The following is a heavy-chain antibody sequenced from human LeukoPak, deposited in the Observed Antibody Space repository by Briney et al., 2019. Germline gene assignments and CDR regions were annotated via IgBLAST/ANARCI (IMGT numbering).Heavy chain of an antibody. D-gene: IGHD2-2*01. CDR1: GGSISSYY. J-gene: IGHJ3*02. CDR3: ARASRNAFDI. Sequence: SETLSLTCTVSGGSISSYYWSWIRQPPGKGLEWIGYIYYSGSTNYNPSLKSRVTISVDTSKNQFSLKLSSVTAADTAVYYCARASRNAFDIWGQGTMVTVSS. CDR2: IYYSGST. V-gene: IGHV4-59*01.